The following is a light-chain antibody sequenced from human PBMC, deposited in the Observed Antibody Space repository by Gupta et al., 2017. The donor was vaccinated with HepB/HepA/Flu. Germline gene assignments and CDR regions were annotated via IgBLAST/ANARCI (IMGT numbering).Light chain of an antibody. CDR2: GAS. Sequence: EIVLPQSPATLSLSPGERATLSCRASQSVSTYLAWYQQKPGQAPRLLIDGASNRATGIPPRCSGGGSGTDFTLTSSSLEPEDFAVYYCQQRSNCSLSFGRGTKVDIK. J-gene: IGKJ4*01. CDR1: QSVSTY. CDR3: QQRSNCSLS. V-gene: IGKV3-11*01.